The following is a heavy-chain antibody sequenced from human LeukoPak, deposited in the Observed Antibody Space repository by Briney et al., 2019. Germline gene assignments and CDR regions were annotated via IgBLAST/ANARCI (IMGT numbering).Heavy chain of an antibody. CDR3: TRMTTGHDY. D-gene: IGHD4-17*01. CDR2: INHSGYT. J-gene: IGHJ4*02. CDR1: GVSFNNYY. V-gene: IGHV4-34*01. Sequence: SETLPLTCAVSGVSFNNYYWSWVRQTPGKGLEWIGEINHSGYTNDSPSLKSRVTLSIDTSRKQFSLNLRSVTVADTGIYYCTRMTTGHDYWGQGTLVTVSS.